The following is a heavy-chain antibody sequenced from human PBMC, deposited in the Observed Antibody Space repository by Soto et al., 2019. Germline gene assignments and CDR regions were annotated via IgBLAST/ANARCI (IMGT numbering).Heavy chain of an antibody. J-gene: IGHJ5*02. V-gene: IGHV1-3*05. CDR3: AGGFPLGFDP. D-gene: IGHD3-3*01. Sequence: QVQLVQSGAEEKKPGATVKVSCKASGYTFTSYAMDWVRQAPGQRLEWMGWINAGNGNTKYSQKFQGRVTITRDTAASTAYTERSSLRSEDTAVYYCAGGFPLGFDPWGQGTLVSVSS. CDR1: GYTFTSYA. CDR2: INAGNGNT.